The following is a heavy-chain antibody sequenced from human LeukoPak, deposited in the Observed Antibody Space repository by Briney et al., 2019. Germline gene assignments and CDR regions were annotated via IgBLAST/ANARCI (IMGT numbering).Heavy chain of an antibody. CDR1: GGSFSGYY. CDR2: INHSGST. Sequence: SETLSLTCAVYGGSFSGYYWSWIRQPPGKGLEWIGEINHSGSTNYNPSLKSRVTISVDTSKNQFSLKLSSVTAADTAVYYCARAHPDCSSTSCYNPYFDYWGQGTLVTVSS. J-gene: IGHJ4*02. V-gene: IGHV4-34*01. CDR3: ARAHPDCSSTSCYNPYFDY. D-gene: IGHD2-2*01.